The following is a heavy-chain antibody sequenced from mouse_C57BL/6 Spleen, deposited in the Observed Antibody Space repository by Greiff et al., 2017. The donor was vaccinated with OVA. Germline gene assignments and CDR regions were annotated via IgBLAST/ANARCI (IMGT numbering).Heavy chain of an antibody. Sequence: VQLQQPGAELVMPGASVKLSCKASGYTFTSYWMHWVKQRPGQGLEWIGEIDPSDSYTNYNQKFKGKSTLTVDKSSSTAYMQLSSLTSEDSAVYYCARPSGYAMDYWGQGTSVTVSS. J-gene: IGHJ4*01. D-gene: IGHD1-3*01. CDR1: GYTFTSYW. CDR3: ARPSGYAMDY. V-gene: IGHV1-69*01. CDR2: IDPSDSYT.